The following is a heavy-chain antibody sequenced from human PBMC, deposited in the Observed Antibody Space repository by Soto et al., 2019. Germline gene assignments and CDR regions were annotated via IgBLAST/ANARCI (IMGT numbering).Heavy chain of an antibody. Sequence: SETLSLTCTVSGGSISSYYWTWIRQPPGKGLEWIGYIYSNGRTNYNPSLKSRVTISVDKSKNQFSLKLSSVTAADTAVYYCARGYSSSWYSRNVNWFDPWGQGTLVTVSS. J-gene: IGHJ5*02. CDR2: IYSNGRT. D-gene: IGHD6-13*01. CDR3: ARGYSSSWYSRNVNWFDP. CDR1: GGSISSYY. V-gene: IGHV4-59*12.